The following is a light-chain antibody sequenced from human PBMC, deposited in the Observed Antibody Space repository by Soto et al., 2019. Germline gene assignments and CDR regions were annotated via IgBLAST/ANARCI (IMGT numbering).Light chain of an antibody. CDR2: GAS. J-gene: IGKJ1*01. V-gene: IGKV3-20*01. Sequence: EIVLTQSPGTLSLSPGERATLSCRASQSVSSSYLAWYQQKPGQAPRLLIYGASSRATGIPDRFSGSGSGIDFTLTIGRLDPEDFAVYFCQHYGSSRWTFGQGTKVEIK. CDR3: QHYGSSRWT. CDR1: QSVSSSY.